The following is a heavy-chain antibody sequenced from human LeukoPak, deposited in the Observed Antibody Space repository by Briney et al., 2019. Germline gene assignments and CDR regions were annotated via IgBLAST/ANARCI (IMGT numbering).Heavy chain of an antibody. CDR3: ARGEYSRSPGGLIDWFDP. CDR1: GGSISSGRYY. CDR2: IYTSGSI. V-gene: IGHV4-61*02. D-gene: IGHD6-6*01. J-gene: IGHJ5*02. Sequence: SETLSHTCTVSGGSISSGRYYWTWIRQPAGKGQEWIGRIYTSGSINYNPSLKSRVTISVDTSKNQFSLKLSSVTAADTAVYYCARGEYSRSPGGLIDWFDPWGQGTLVSVSS.